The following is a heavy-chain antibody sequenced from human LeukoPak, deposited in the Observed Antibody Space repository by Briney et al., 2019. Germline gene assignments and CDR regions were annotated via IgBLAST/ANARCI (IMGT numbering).Heavy chain of an antibody. D-gene: IGHD5-12*01. CDR1: GGSISSYY. CDR3: ARGGSGYDSFYYYGMDV. Sequence: PSETLSLTCTVSGGSISSYYWSWIRQPPGKGLEWIGYIYDSGSTNYNPSLKSRVTISVDTSKNQFSLKLSSVTAADTAVYYCARGGSGYDSFYYYGMDVWGQGSTVTVSS. V-gene: IGHV4-59*01. J-gene: IGHJ6*02. CDR2: IYDSGST.